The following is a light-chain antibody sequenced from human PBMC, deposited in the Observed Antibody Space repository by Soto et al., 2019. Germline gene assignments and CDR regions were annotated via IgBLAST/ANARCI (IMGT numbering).Light chain of an antibody. V-gene: IGKV1-39*01. CDR3: QQTYNHPCT. Sequence: DIQMTQSPSSLSASVGDRVTITCRASQSISTFLNWYQHKPGKAPNLLIYAASSLQSGVPSRFSGSGSGTDFILTISSLQPEDFATYYCQQTYNHPCTFGQGTKVDIK. CDR1: QSISTF. CDR2: AAS. J-gene: IGKJ2*02.